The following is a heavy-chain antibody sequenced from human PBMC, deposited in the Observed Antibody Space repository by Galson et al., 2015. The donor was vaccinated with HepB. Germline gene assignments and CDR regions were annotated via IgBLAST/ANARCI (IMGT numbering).Heavy chain of an antibody. D-gene: IGHD3-3*01. CDR1: GFTFNNYA. CDR2: ISYDGSNK. V-gene: IGHV3-30-3*02. J-gene: IGHJ4*02. CDR3: VEGSTLFGVVPLFDY. Sequence: SLRLSCAASGFTFNNYAIYWVRQAPGKGLEWVAVISYDGSNKYYADSVKGRFTISRDNSKNTLYLQMNSLRAEDTAVYYCVEGSTLFGVVPLFDYWGQGTLVTVSS.